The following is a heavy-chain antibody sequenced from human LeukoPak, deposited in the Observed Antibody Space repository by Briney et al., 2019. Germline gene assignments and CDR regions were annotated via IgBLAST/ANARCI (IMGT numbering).Heavy chain of an antibody. Sequence: GGSLRLSCATSGFTLSSYWMHWVRQVPGKGLEWLSRINNDGVSTSYADSVKGRFTISRDNPKNTLYLQMNSLRDDDTAVYYCGGVFWGGLTSAYFNTGGKGTLVPV. D-gene: IGHD3-9*01. V-gene: IGHV3-74*01. CDR2: INNDGVST. CDR1: GFTLSSYW. CDR3: GGVFWGGLTSAYFNT. J-gene: IGHJ4*02.